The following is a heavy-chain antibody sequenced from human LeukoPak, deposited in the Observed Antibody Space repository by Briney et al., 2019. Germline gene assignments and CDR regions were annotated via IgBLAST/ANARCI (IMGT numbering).Heavy chain of an antibody. CDR1: GGSLSSYY. D-gene: IGHD6-6*01. V-gene: IGHV4-59*08. Sequence: SETLSLTCTVSGGSLSSYYWSWLRQPPGKGLEGIGYIYYSGSTNYNPSPKSRVTISVDTSKNQFSLTLSSVSAADTAVYYCARLGSSCGYHYYYMDVWGKGTTVTVSS. J-gene: IGHJ6*03. CDR2: IYYSGST. CDR3: ARLGSSCGYHYYYMDV.